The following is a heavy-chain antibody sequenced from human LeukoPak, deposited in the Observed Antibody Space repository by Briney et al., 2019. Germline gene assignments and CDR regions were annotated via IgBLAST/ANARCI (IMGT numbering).Heavy chain of an antibody. J-gene: IGHJ6*03. Sequence: SVKVYCKASGGTFSSYAISWVRQAPGQGLEWMGGIIPIFGTANYAQKFQGRVTITTDESTSTAYMELSSLRSEDTAVYYCARDHLVAGRYYYYYYMDVWGKGTTVTVSS. V-gene: IGHV1-69*05. CDR2: IIPIFGTA. D-gene: IGHD6-19*01. CDR1: GGTFSSYA. CDR3: ARDHLVAGRYYYYYYMDV.